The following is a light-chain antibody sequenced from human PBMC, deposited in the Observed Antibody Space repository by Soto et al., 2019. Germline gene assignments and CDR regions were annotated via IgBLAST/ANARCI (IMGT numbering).Light chain of an antibody. CDR2: ATS. J-gene: IGKJ1*01. CDR1: ESISTW. Sequence: DIQMIKSPSSLSTSVGDRVTITCRASESISTWLAWYQQKPGKAPKLLIYATSNLQSGVPSRFSGSGSGTDFTLTINSLQPEDFATYYCQQAYSTPWTFGQGTKVDIK. CDR3: QQAYSTPWT. V-gene: IGKV1-39*01.